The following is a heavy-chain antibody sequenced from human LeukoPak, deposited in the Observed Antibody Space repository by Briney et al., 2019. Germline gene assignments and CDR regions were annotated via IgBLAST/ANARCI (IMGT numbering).Heavy chain of an antibody. CDR3: AELGITMIGGV. J-gene: IGHJ6*04. CDR2: ISGSGGST. Sequence: GGSLRLSCAASGFTFSSYAMSWVRQAPGKGLEWVSAISGSGGSTYYADSVKGRFTISRDNAKNSLYLQMNSLRAEDTAVYHCAELGITMIGGVWGKGTTVTISS. D-gene: IGHD3-10*02. CDR1: GFTFSSYA. V-gene: IGHV3-23*01.